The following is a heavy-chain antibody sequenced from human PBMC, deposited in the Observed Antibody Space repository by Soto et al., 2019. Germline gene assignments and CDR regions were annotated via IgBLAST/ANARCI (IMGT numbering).Heavy chain of an antibody. CDR2: ISHEGSYK. J-gene: IGHJ6*02. D-gene: IGHD4-17*01. CDR1: GFSFRSFG. CDR3: AKEGGYGDRIEDDYYYYGMDV. V-gene: IGHV3-30*18. Sequence: RRLSCEVSGFSFRSFGMHRVRQAPGKGLEWVTVISHEGSYKHYADSVKGRFTISRDDSKNTLYLQMNSLRAEDTAVYYCAKEGGYGDRIEDDYYYYGMDVWGQGTTVTVSS.